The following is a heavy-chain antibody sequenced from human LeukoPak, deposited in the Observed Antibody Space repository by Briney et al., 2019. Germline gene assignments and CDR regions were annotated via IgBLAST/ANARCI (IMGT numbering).Heavy chain of an antibody. CDR1: GDSVTNHY. Sequence: PSETLSLTCIVSGDSVTNHYWSWIRQPPGKGLEWIGYIYYSGSTNYNPSLKSRVTISVDTSKNQFSLKLSSVTAADTAVYYWAREGQQLVFGVLLRNWFDPWGQGTLVTVSS. J-gene: IGHJ5*02. V-gene: IGHV4-59*02. CDR3: AREGQQLVFGVLLRNWFDP. CDR2: IYYSGST. D-gene: IGHD6-13*01.